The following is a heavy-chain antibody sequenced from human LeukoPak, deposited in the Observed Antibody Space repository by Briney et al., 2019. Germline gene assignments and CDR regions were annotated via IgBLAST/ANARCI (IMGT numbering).Heavy chain of an antibody. V-gene: IGHV3-72*01. CDR3: VRASYSSGWYPDY. CDR2: TRNKASSYTT. J-gene: IGHJ4*02. D-gene: IGHD6-19*01. Sequence: GGSLRLSCAASGFTFSDHYVHWVRQAPGKGLEWVGRTRNKASSYTTECAASVKGRFTISRDDSKNSLYLQMSSLKTEDTAVYYCVRASYSSGWYPDYWGQGTLVTVSS. CDR1: GFTFSDHY.